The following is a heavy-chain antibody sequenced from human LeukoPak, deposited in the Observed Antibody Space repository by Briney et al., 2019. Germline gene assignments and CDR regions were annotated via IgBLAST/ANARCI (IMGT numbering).Heavy chain of an antibody. J-gene: IGHJ4*02. CDR3: ALDFWSAYYLDY. CDR1: GFSFSSYN. CDR2: IYSGGTT. V-gene: IGHV3-53*01. D-gene: IGHD3-3*01. Sequence: TGGSLRLSCAASGFSFSSYNMNWVRQAPGKGLEWVSVIYSGGTTYYSDYVKGRFTITIDNYKNNLHLQMNSLRAEDTAVYYCALDFWSAYYLDYWGQGTLVTVSS.